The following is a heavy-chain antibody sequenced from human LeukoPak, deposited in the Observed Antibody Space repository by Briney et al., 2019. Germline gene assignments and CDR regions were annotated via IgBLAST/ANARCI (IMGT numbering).Heavy chain of an antibody. CDR3: ARQGDTGSWYFDY. CDR2: ISGSGDNT. V-gene: IGHV3-23*01. D-gene: IGHD2-21*02. Sequence: GGSLRLSCAASGFTFSSYAMSWVRQAPGKGLEWDSAISGSGDNTYFADSVKGRCTISRDNSENTLYLQMNSLRAGDTAVYYCARQGDTGSWYFDYWGQGTLVTVSS. CDR1: GFTFSSYA. J-gene: IGHJ4*02.